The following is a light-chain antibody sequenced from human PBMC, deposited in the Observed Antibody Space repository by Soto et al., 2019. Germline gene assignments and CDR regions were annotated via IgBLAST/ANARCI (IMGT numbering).Light chain of an antibody. CDR3: SSYTSSSTRLYV. V-gene: IGLV2-14*01. J-gene: IGLJ1*01. Sequence: QSALTQPASVSGSPGQSNTISCTGTSSDVGGYNYVSWYQQHPGKAPKLMIYDVSNRPSGVSNRFSGSKSGNTASLTISGLQAEDEADYYCSSYTSSSTRLYVFGTGTKVTVL. CDR2: DVS. CDR1: SSDVGGYNY.